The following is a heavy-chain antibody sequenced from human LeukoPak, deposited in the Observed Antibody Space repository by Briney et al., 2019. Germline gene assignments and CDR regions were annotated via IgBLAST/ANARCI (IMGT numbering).Heavy chain of an antibody. CDR2: MSPDSGYT. D-gene: IGHD1-26*01. V-gene: IGHV1-8*01. Sequence: GASVKVSCKASGYTFTSYDITWVRQATGQGLEWMGWMSPDSGYTGYAQTFQGRVTLTRNTSVSTAFMELSSLRAEDTAVYYCARSLVVGATYPYHWGQGTLVTVSS. CDR3: ARSLVVGATYPYH. J-gene: IGHJ5*02. CDR1: GYTFTSYD.